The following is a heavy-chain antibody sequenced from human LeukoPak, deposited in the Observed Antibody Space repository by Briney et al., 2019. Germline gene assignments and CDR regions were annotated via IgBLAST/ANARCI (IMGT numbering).Heavy chain of an antibody. V-gene: IGHV1-2*02. J-gene: IGHJ4*02. CDR1: GYTFTDHY. CDR2: IHPGKGAT. CDR3: ARGHNWGPDY. Sequence: ASVKVSCKALGYTFTDHYFHWLRQAPGQGIEWMGWIHPGKGATNINKQYPGRVSLTRDMSISTAYMELSRLTSDDTAVYYCARGHNWGPDYWGQGTLVSVSS. D-gene: IGHD7-27*01.